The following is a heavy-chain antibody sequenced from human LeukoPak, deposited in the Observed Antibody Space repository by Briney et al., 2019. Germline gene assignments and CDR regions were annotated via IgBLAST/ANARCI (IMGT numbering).Heavy chain of an antibody. V-gene: IGHV4-39*01. CDR1: GGSISSSSYN. Sequence: SETLSLTCTVSGGSISSSSYNWGWIRQPPGKGLEWIGSIYYSGSTYYNPSLKSRVTISVDTSKNQFSLKLSSVTAADTAVYYCARLMFDFWSGYLWGAYFDYWGQGTLVTVSS. CDR3: ARLMFDFWSGYLWGAYFDY. J-gene: IGHJ4*02. D-gene: IGHD3-3*01. CDR2: IYYSGST.